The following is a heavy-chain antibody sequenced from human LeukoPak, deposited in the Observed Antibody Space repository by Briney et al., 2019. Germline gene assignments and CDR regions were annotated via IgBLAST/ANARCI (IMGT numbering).Heavy chain of an antibody. J-gene: IGHJ4*02. D-gene: IGHD3-10*01. Sequence: SETLSLTCAVYGGSFSGYYWSWIRQPPGKGLEWIGEINHSGSTNYNPSLKSRVTISVDTSKNQFSLKLSSVTAADTAVYYCASSRAGTWSYFDYWGQGTLATVSS. CDR1: GGSFSGYY. CDR3: ASSRAGTWSYFDY. V-gene: IGHV4-34*01. CDR2: INHSGST.